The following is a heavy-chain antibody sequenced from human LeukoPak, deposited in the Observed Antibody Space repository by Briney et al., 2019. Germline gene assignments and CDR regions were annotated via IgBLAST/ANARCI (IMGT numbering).Heavy chain of an antibody. D-gene: IGHD2-15*01. CDR2: ISGSGGST. V-gene: IGHV3-23*01. J-gene: IGHJ4*02. CDR1: GFTFSSYA. CDR3: ARDRGYCSGGSCYENDY. Sequence: GGSLRLSCAASGFTFSSYAMSWVRQAPGKGLEWVSAISGSGGSTYYADSVKGRFTISRDKSKNTLYLQMNSLRAEDTAVYYCARDRGYCSGGSCYENDYWGQGTLVTVSS.